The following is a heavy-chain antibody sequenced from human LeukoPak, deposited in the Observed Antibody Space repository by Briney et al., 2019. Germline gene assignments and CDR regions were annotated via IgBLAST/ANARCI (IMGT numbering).Heavy chain of an antibody. CDR1: GGSISSGGNY. CDR3: ARDRWFDP. V-gene: IGHV4-31*03. Sequence: SETLSLTCTVSGGSISSGGNYWSPIRQHPGKGLEWIWYIYYSGSTYYNPSLKSRVTISLDPSKNQFSLNLTSVTAADTAVYYCARDRWFDPWGQGTLVTVSS. CDR2: IYYSGST. J-gene: IGHJ5*02.